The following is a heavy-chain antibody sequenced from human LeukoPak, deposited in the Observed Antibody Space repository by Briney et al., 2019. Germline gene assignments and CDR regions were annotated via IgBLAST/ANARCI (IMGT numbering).Heavy chain of an antibody. Sequence: SETLSLTCAVYGGSFSGYYWSWIRQPPGKGLEWIGEINHSGSTNYNPSLKSRVTISVDTSKNQFSLKLSSVTAADTAMYYCARAPLALIVFDIWGQGTMVTVSS. CDR1: GGSFSGYY. CDR3: ARAPLALIVFDI. V-gene: IGHV4-34*01. D-gene: IGHD2-21*01. CDR2: INHSGST. J-gene: IGHJ3*02.